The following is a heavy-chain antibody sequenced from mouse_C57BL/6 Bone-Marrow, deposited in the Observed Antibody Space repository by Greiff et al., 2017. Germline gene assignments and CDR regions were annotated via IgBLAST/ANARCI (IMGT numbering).Heavy chain of an antibody. CDR1: GYTFTSYW. Sequence: QVQLQQPGAELVRPGSSVKLSCKASGYTFTSYWMDWVKQRPGQGLEWIGNIYPSDSETHYNQKFKDKATLTVDKSSSTAYMQLSSLTSEDSAVYYCARGNGYYRDDYWGQGTTLTVSS. CDR2: IYPSDSET. CDR3: ARGNGYYRDDY. J-gene: IGHJ2*01. D-gene: IGHD2-3*01. V-gene: IGHV1-61*01.